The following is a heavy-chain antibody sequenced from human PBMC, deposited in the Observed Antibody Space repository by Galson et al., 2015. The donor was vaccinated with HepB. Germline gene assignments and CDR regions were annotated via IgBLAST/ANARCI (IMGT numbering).Heavy chain of an antibody. V-gene: IGHV3-23*01. J-gene: IGHJ3*01. CDR1: GFSFSSYA. Sequence: LRLSCAASGFSFSSYAMRWVRQAPGKGLEWVSGISGSGGSTDYADSVKGRFTISRDNSKNTLYLQMNSLRAEDTAVYYCAKRRAGDLWGQGTMVTVSS. CDR3: AKRRAGDL. D-gene: IGHD6-19*01. CDR2: ISGSGGST.